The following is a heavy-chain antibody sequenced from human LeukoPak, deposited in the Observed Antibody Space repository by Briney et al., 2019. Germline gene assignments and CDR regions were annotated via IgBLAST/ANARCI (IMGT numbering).Heavy chain of an antibody. J-gene: IGHJ6*03. D-gene: IGHD1-26*01. CDR2: IYYSGST. CDR1: GGSISSYY. Sequence: SETLSLTCTVSGGSISSYYWSWIRQPPGKGLEWIGYIYYSGSTNYNPSLKSRVTISVDTSKNQFSLKLSSVTAADTAVYYCARHKGAFSRPRIYYYMDVWGKGTTVTVSS. CDR3: ARHKGAFSRPRIYYYMDV. V-gene: IGHV4-59*08.